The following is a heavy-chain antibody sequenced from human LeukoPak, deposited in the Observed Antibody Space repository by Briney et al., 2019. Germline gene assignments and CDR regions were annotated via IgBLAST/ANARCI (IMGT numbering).Heavy chain of an antibody. D-gene: IGHD3-22*01. V-gene: IGHV3-48*03. CDR2: ISSSGGTI. CDR1: GFTFSSYE. Sequence: GGSLRLSCAASGFTFSSYEMNWVRQTPGKGLEWLSYISSSGGTIYYADSVKGRFTISRDNAKNSLSLQVNSLRAEDTAVYYCARSRSGYYEDYWGQGTLVTVSS. CDR3: ARSRSGYYEDY. J-gene: IGHJ4*02.